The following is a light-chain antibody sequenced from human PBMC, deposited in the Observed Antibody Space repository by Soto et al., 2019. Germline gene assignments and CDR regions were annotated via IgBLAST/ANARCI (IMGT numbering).Light chain of an antibody. CDR2: GAS. CDR3: QQYGNSLWT. J-gene: IGKJ1*01. Sequence: VLAPAPVTLSFSPGEKSPLSSRPSQSVSSNYLAWYQQKPGQAPRLLIFGASSRATGIPDRFSGSGSGTDFTLTISRLEPEDFAVYYCQQYGNSLWTFGQGTKVDI. V-gene: IGKV3-20*01. CDR1: QSVSSNY.